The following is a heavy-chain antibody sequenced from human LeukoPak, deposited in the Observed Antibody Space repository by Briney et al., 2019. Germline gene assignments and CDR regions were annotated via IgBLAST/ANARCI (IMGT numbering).Heavy chain of an antibody. V-gene: IGHV1-8*03. D-gene: IGHD3-22*01. CDR2: MNPNSGNT. CDR3: AREPYYYDSSGYYAFDI. CDR1: GYTFTSYD. J-gene: IGHJ3*02. Sequence: ASVKVSCKASGYTFTSYDINWVRQATGQGLEWMGWMNPNSGNTGYAQKFQGRVTITRDTSISTAYMELSRLRSDDTAVYYCAREPYYYDSSGYYAFDIWGQGTMVTVSS.